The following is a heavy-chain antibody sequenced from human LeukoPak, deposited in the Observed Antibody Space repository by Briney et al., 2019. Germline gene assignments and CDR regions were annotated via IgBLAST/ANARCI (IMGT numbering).Heavy chain of an antibody. Sequence: GGSLRLSCAASGFTFSTYAMSWVRQAPGKGLEWVSAITGGGGSTYYADSVKGRFTISRDNSKNTLYLQMNSLRVEDTAVYYCAKVGITFGGVTVDPFDYWGQGTLVTVSS. CDR3: AKVGITFGGVTVDPFDY. V-gene: IGHV3-23*01. CDR2: ITGGGGST. CDR1: GFTFSTYA. D-gene: IGHD3-16*02. J-gene: IGHJ4*02.